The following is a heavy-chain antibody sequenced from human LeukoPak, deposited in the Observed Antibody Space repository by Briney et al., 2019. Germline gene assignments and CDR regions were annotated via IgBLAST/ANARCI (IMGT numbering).Heavy chain of an antibody. CDR3: ARDGRLGYCSSTSCYGFDY. CDR1: GGSISSGGYY. CDR2: IYHSGST. V-gene: IGHV4-30-2*01. D-gene: IGHD2-2*01. Sequence: SETLSLTCTVSGGSISSGGYYWSWIRQPPGKGLEWIGYIYHSGSTYYNPSLKSRVTISVDRSKDQFSLKLSSVTAADTAVYYCARDGRLGYCSSTSCYGFDYWGQGTLVTVSS. J-gene: IGHJ4*02.